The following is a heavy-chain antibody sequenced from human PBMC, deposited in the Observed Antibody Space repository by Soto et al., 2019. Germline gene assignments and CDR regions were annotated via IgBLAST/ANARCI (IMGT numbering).Heavy chain of an antibody. D-gene: IGHD6-19*01. Sequence: GSLRLSCAASGFTFSSYGMHWVRQAPGKGLEWVAVISYDGSNKYYADSVKGRFTISRDNSKNTLYLQMNSLRAEDTAVYYCAKDYLAGYYYYGMDVWGQGTTVTVS. CDR2: ISYDGSNK. V-gene: IGHV3-30*18. J-gene: IGHJ6*02. CDR3: AKDYLAGYYYYGMDV. CDR1: GFTFSSYG.